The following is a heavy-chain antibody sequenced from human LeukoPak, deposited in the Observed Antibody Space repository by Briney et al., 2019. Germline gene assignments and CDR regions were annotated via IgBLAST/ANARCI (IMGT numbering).Heavy chain of an antibody. CDR3: ARGGWSLVGSYYYDSSGYYYLDY. CDR2: ISAYNGNT. CDR1: GYTFTSYG. D-gene: IGHD3-22*01. J-gene: IGHJ4*02. Sequence: ASVKVSCKASGYTFTSYGISWVRQAPGQGLQWMGWISAYNGNTNYAQKLQGRVTMTTDTSTSTAYMELRSLRSDDTAVYYCARGGWSLVGSYYYDSSGYYYLDYWGQGTLVTVSS. V-gene: IGHV1-18*01.